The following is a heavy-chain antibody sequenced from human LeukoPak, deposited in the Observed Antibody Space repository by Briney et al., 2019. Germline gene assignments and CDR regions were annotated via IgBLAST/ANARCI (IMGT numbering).Heavy chain of an antibody. CDR2: ISGDGDST. CDR3: AKDIWQGSSGFDY. J-gene: IGHJ4*02. V-gene: IGHV3-43*02. D-gene: IGHD6-19*01. Sequence: PGGSLRLSCAASGFTFDDYAMHWVRQAPGKGLEWVSLISGDGDSTYYADSVKGRFTISRDNSRNSLYLQMNSLRTEDTALYYCAKDIWQGSSGFDYWGQGTLVTVSS. CDR1: GFTFDDYA.